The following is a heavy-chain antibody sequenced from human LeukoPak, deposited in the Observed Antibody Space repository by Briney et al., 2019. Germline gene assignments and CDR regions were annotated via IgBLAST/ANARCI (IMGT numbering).Heavy chain of an antibody. J-gene: IGHJ6*03. CDR1: GGSFSGYY. CDR3: ATIAAAGTFGFCYYYYYMDV. V-gene: IGHV4-34*01. D-gene: IGHD6-13*01. CDR2: INHSGST. Sequence: SETLSLTCAVYGGSFSGYYWSWIRQPPGKGLEWIGEINHSGSTNYSPSLKSRVTISVDTSKNQFSLKLSSVTAADTAVYYCATIAAAGTFGFCYYYYYMDVWRKGTTVTVS.